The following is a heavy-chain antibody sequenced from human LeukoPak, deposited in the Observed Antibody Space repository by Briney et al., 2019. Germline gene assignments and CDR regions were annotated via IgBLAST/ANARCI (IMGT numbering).Heavy chain of an antibody. CDR1: GFTFSSYG. Sequence: PGGSLRLSCAASGFTFSSYGMHWVRQAPGKGLEWVAIIWSDGSNRNYADSVKGRFTISRDNPKNTLYLQMNSLRAEDTAVYYCAREGGSGRYSGLGDYWGLGTLVTVSP. CDR3: AREGGSGRYSGLGDY. CDR2: IWSDGSNR. V-gene: IGHV3-33*01. J-gene: IGHJ4*02. D-gene: IGHD1-26*01.